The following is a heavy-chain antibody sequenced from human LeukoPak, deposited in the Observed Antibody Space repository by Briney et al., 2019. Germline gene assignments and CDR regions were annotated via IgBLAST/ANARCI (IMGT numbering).Heavy chain of an antibody. D-gene: IGHD3-16*01. CDR1: GFTFSSYS. J-gene: IGHJ4*02. V-gene: IGHV3-74*01. Sequence: GGSLRLSCAASGFTFSSYSMHWVRQAPGKGPMWVSRLKSDGSSTGYAGSVKGRFTISRDYAKNTLYLQMNSLRVEDTAVYYCAGTKYIGAAIDYWGQGTLVTVSS. CDR3: AGTKYIGAAIDY. CDR2: LKSDGSST.